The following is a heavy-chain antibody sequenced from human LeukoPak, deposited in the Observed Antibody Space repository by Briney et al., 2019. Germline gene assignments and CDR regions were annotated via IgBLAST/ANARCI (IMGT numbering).Heavy chain of an antibody. V-gene: IGHV4-38-2*02. CDR1: SYYITSGHY. CDR3: ARDSDKTAMVFKSFDY. J-gene: IGHJ4*02. D-gene: IGHD5-18*01. CDR2: IHHGGST. Sequence: SETLSLTCTVSSYYITSGHYWGWIRQPPGKGLEWIANIHHGGSTYYNPSLKSRVTISVDTSKNQLSLKLNSVTAADTAVYYCARDSDKTAMVFKSFDYWGQGTLVTVSS.